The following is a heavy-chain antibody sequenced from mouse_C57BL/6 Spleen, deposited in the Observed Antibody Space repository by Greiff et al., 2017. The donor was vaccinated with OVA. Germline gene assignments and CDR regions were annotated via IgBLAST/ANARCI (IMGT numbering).Heavy chain of an antibody. CDR1: GFTFSSYA. CDR2: ISDGGSYT. J-gene: IGHJ1*03. Sequence: EVQLQESGGGLVKPGGSLKLSCAASGFTFSSYAMSWVRQTPEKRLEWVATISDGGSYTYYPDNVKGRFTISRDNAKNNLYLQMSHLKSEDTAMYYCARDGYFDVWGTGTTVTVSS. CDR3: ARDGYFDV. V-gene: IGHV5-4*01.